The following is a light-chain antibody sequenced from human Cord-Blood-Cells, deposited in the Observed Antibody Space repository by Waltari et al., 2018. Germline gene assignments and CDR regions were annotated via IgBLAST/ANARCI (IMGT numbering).Light chain of an antibody. CDR3: CSYAGSYTLV. Sequence: QSALTQPRPVSGSPGRSVTISCNGTTGYVGGYNYVSWYQHHPGKAPKLMIYNVSKRPSGVPDRYSGSKSGNTASLTISGRQAEDEADYYCCSYAGSYTLVFGGGTKLTVL. J-gene: IGLJ2*01. CDR2: NVS. CDR1: TGYVGGYNY. V-gene: IGLV2-11*01.